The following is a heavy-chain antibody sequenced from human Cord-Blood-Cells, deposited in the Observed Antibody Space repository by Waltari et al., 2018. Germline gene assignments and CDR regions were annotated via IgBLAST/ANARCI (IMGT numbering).Heavy chain of an antibody. Sequence: QVQLQQWGAGLLKPSETLSLTCAVYGGSFSGYYWSWIRQPPGKGLEWMGEINHSGSTNHTPSLKSRFTISVDTSKNQFSLKLSSVTAADTAVYYCARLPYYYDSSGYFDYWGQGTLVTVSS. CDR1: GGSFSGYY. CDR2: INHSGST. CDR3: ARLPYYYDSSGYFDY. J-gene: IGHJ4*02. D-gene: IGHD3-22*01. V-gene: IGHV4-34*01.